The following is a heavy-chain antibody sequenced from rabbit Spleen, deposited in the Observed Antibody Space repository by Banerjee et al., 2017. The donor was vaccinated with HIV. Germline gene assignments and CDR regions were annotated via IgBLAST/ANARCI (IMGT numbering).Heavy chain of an antibody. CDR1: GFSATFKDV. D-gene: IGHD5-1*01. J-gene: IGHJ4*01. Sequence: QSLEESGGDLVKPGASLTLTCKASGFSATFKDVMCWVRQAPGKGLEWIACINTITGTAVYATWAKGRFTISKTSSTTVALQMTSLTAADTATYICARDLVTVIGWNFNLWGQGTLVTVS. CDR2: INTITGTA. CDR3: ARDLVTVIGWNFNL. V-gene: IGHV1S40*01.